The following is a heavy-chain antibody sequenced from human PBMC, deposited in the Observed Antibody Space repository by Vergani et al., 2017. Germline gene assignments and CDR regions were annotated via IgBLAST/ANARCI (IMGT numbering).Heavy chain of an antibody. J-gene: IGHJ4*02. CDR3: ARQFWGGGGYRFDH. CDR2: IYTSGST. Sequence: QVQLQESGPGLVTPSQTLSLTCSVSGGSFSSDNVYWTWIRQPAGKGLEWIGRIYTSGSTEYNPSLKSRVTISIDTSKNQFSLNLSSVTAADTAVYYCARQFWGGGGYRFDHWGQGTLVTVSS. V-gene: IGHV4-61*02. D-gene: IGHD5-18*01. CDR1: GGSFSSDNVY.